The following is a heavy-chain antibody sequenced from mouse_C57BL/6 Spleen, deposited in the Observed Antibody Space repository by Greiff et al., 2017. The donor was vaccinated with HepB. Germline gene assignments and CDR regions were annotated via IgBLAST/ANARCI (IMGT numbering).Heavy chain of an antibody. CDR1: GFTFSSYG. D-gene: IGHD2-5*01. CDR2: ISSGGSYT. J-gene: IGHJ1*03. CDR3: ARRGIVTTRYFDV. V-gene: IGHV5-6*01. Sequence: EVQLVESGGDLVKPGGSLKLSCAASGFTFSSYGMSWVRQTPDKRLEWVATISSGGSYTYYPDSVKGRFTISRDNAKNTLYLQMSSLKSEDTAMYYCARRGIVTTRYFDVWGTGTTVTVSS.